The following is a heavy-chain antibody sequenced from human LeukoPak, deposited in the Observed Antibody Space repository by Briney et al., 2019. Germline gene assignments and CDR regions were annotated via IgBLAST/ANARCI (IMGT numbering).Heavy chain of an antibody. V-gene: IGHV4-34*01. J-gene: IGHJ4*02. D-gene: IGHD6-6*01. CDR3: ARVGSSSPTLFDY. CDR2: INHSGST. Sequence: PSETLSLTCAVYGGSFSGYYWSWIRQPPGKGLEWIGEINHSGSTNYNPSLKSRATISVDTSKNQFSLKLSSVTAADTAVYYCARVGSSSPTLFDYWGQGTLVTVSS. CDR1: GGSFSGYY.